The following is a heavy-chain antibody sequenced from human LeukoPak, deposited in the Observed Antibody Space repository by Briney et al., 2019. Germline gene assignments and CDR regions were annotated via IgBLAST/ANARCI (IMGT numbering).Heavy chain of an antibody. V-gene: IGHV4-34*01. CDR1: DGSFSGYY. CDR3: AREVIVVVVVAATNWFDP. D-gene: IGHD2-15*01. Sequence: SETLSLTCAVYDGSFSGYYWSWIRQPPGKGLEWIGEINHSGSTNYNPSLKSRVTISVDTSKNQFSLKLSSVTAADTAVYYCAREVIVVVVVAATNWFDPWGQGTLVTVSS. J-gene: IGHJ5*02. CDR2: INHSGST.